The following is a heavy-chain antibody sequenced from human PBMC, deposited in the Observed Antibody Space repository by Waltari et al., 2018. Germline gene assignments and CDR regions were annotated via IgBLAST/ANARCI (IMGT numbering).Heavy chain of an antibody. CDR3: ARHTSGYQDV. V-gene: IGHV3-33*01. D-gene: IGHD3-22*01. CDR1: GFIFRNNG. CDR2: IWYDGNNK. J-gene: IGHJ3*01. Sequence: QVQLVESGGGVVQPGTSLRLSCAASGFIFRNNGMNWVRQAPGKGLEWVAIIWYDGNNKYYADSVKGRFTISRDNSKNMVYLQMNSLRAEDMAIYYCARHTSGYQDVWGQGTVVTVSS.